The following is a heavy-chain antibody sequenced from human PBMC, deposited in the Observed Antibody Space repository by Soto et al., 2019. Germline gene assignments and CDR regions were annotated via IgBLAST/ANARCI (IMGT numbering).Heavy chain of an antibody. CDR1: GFTFSSYG. D-gene: IGHD2-15*01. CDR2: ISYDGRNK. V-gene: IGHV3-30*18. J-gene: IGHJ4*02. CDR3: AKRAEYCNVPGCYGVDY. Sequence: QVQLVESGGGVVQPGRSLRLSCAGSGFTFSSYGMHWVRQAPGKGLEWVAVISYDGRNKNYADSVKGRFTISRDDSTNTLSLQMNSLEVEDTAVYYCAKRAEYCNVPGCYGVDYWGQGTLVTVSS.